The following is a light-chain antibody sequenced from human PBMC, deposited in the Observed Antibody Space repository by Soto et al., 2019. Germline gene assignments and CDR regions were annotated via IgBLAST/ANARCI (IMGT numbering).Light chain of an antibody. CDR2: DAS. J-gene: IGKJ1*01. V-gene: IGKV1-5*01. Sequence: DIQMTQSPSTLSASVGERVTITCRASQSISSWLAWYQQKPGKAPKLLIYDASSLESGVPSRFSGSGSGTEFTLTISSLQPDDFATYYCQQYNSYWWTFGQGPKVEIK. CDR1: QSISSW. CDR3: QQYNSYWWT.